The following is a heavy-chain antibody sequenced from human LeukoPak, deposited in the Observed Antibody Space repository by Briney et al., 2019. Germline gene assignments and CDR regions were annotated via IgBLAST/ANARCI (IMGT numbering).Heavy chain of an antibody. CDR2: IYYSGST. CDR3: ARHARYSYGYQDY. CDR1: GGSISSRSYY. V-gene: IGHV4-39*01. Sequence: PSETLSLTCTVSGGSISSRSYYWGWIRQPPGKGLEWIGSIYYSGSTYYNPSLKSRVTISVDTSKNQFSLKLSSVTAADTAVYYCARHARYSYGYQDYWGKGTLLTVSS. D-gene: IGHD5-18*01. J-gene: IGHJ4*02.